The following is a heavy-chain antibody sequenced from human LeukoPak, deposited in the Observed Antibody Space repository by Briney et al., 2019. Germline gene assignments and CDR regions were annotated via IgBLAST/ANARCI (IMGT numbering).Heavy chain of an antibody. CDR3: AICSTSCYHYYMDV. V-gene: IGHV4-39*07. J-gene: IGHJ6*03. D-gene: IGHD2-2*01. Sequence: PSETLSLTCTVSGGSISSSSYYWGWIRQPPGKGLEWIGSIYYSGSTYYNPSLKSRVTISVDTSKNQFSLKLSSVTAADTAVYYCAICSTSCYHYYMDVWGKGTTVTISS. CDR2: IYYSGST. CDR1: GGSISSSSYY.